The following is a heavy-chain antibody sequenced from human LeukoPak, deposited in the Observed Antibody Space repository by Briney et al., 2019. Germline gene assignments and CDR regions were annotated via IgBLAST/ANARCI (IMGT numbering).Heavy chain of an antibody. J-gene: IGHJ4*02. CDR1: GGSLSDYC. CDR3: ARRDDSSGYYVPFDY. Sequence: SETLSLTCDVYGGSLSDYCWTWIRQTPGKGLEWIGHMNHLLATTYNPSLKSRVTISVDTSKNQFSLKLSSVTAADTAVYYCARRDDSSGYYVPFDYWGQGTLVTVSS. V-gene: IGHV4-34*01. D-gene: IGHD3-22*01. CDR2: MNHLLAT.